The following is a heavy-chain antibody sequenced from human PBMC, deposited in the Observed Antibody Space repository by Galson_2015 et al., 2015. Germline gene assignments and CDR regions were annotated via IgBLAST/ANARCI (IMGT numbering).Heavy chain of an antibody. J-gene: IGHJ4*02. CDR3: VRDGYDYIWGSYRYFDS. D-gene: IGHD3-16*02. CDR1: GDSVSSNSAA. V-gene: IGHV6-1*01. CDR2: TYHRSKWYN. Sequence: CAISGDSVSSNSAAWNWIRQSPSRGLEWLGRTYHRSKWYNDYAVSVKSRISINPDTSKNQVSLQLSSVTPGDTAVHYCVRDGYDYIWGSYRYFDSRGQGTLVTVSS.